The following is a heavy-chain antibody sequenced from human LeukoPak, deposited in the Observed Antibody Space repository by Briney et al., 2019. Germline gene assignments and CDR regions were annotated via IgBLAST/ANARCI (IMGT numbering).Heavy chain of an antibody. CDR2: IGWNIGSI. J-gene: IGHJ4*02. CDR1: GFTFDDYA. CDR3: ARDKRDFDWLIGY. V-gene: IGHV3-9*01. D-gene: IGHD3-9*01. Sequence: LRLSCAASGFTFDDYAMHWVRQAPGKGLEWVAGIGWNIGSIGYADSVKGRFTISRDNAKNTLYLQMNSLRAEDTAVYYCARDKRDFDWLIGYWGQGTLVTVSS.